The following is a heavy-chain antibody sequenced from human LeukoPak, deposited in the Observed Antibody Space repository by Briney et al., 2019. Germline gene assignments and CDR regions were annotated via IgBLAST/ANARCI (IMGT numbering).Heavy chain of an antibody. CDR3: ARDPYYYGSGSYFTGLPGAFDI. D-gene: IGHD3-10*01. V-gene: IGHV3-30-3*01. CDR1: GFTFSSYA. CDR2: ISYDGSNK. J-gene: IGHJ3*02. Sequence: PGRSLRLSCAASGFTFSSYAMHWVRQAPGKGLEWVAVISYDGSNKYYADSVKGRFTIPRDNSKNTLYLQMNSLRAEDTAVYYCARDPYYYGSGSYFTGLPGAFDIWGQGTMVTVSS.